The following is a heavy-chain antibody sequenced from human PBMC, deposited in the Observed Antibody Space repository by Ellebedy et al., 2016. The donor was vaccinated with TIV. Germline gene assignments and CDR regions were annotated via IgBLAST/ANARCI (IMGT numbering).Heavy chain of an antibody. CDR2: ISYDGSNK. Sequence: GGSLRLSCAASGFTFSTYAMHWVRQAPGKGLEWVAVISYDGSNKYYADSVKGRFTISRDNSKNTLYLQMNSLRAEDTAVYYCATHSSGWLDLDYWGQGTLVTVSS. J-gene: IGHJ4*02. V-gene: IGHV3-30-3*01. CDR1: GFTFSTYA. CDR3: ATHSSGWLDLDY. D-gene: IGHD6-19*01.